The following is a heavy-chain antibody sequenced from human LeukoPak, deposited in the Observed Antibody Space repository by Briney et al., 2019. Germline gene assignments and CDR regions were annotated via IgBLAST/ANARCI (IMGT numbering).Heavy chain of an antibody. J-gene: IGHJ4*02. V-gene: IGHV3-74*03. D-gene: IGHD6-13*01. CDR3: TRDVSQSSSWYGEFDY. Sequence: GGSLRLSCAASGFSFSNHWMHWVRQVPGKGLVWVSRINSDGSSTTYADPVKGRFTISRDNAKNTLYLQINSLRDEDTAVYYCTRDVSQSSSWYGEFDYWGQGTQVTVSS. CDR2: INSDGSST. CDR1: GFSFSNHW.